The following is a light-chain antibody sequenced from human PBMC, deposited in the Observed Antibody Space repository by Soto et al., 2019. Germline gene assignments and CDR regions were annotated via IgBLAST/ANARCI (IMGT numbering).Light chain of an antibody. CDR2: DVS. Sequence: QSVLTQPASVSGSPGQSITNSCTGNSSDVGGYNYVSWYRQHPGKAPKLMIYDVSNRPSGGSNRFSGSKSGNTASLTISGLQAEDEADYYCSSYTSSSTRGFGTGTKVTVL. CDR3: SSYTSSSTRG. J-gene: IGLJ1*01. V-gene: IGLV2-14*01. CDR1: SSDVGGYNY.